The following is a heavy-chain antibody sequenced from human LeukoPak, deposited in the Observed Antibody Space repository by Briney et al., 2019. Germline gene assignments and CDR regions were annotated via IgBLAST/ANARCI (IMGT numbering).Heavy chain of an antibody. CDR2: INPSSGGT. CDR3: ARDPTIAVAGTPFDY. CDR1: GYTFTGYY. D-gene: IGHD6-19*01. V-gene: IGHV1-2*02. J-gene: IGHJ4*02. Sequence: PGASVKVSCKASGYTFTGYYMHWVRQAPGQGLEWMGWINPSSGGTNYAQKFQGRVTMTRDTSISTAYMELSRLRSDDTAVYYCARDPTIAVAGTPFDYWGQGTLVTVSS.